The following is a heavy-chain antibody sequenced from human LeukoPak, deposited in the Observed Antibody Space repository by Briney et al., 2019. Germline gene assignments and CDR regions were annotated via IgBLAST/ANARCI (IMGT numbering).Heavy chain of an antibody. D-gene: IGHD6-13*01. J-gene: IGHJ6*03. Sequence: ESGPPLVKPTQTLTLTCSFSGFSLTSSGVAVGWIRQPPGKALEWLALIYWDDDKRYSPSLLSRLTISKDASKNQAFLTMTNMDPADTGTYYCAHRLTAALMDVWGKGTTVTVSS. V-gene: IGHV2-5*02. CDR1: GFSLTSSGVA. CDR2: IYWDDDK. CDR3: AHRLTAALMDV.